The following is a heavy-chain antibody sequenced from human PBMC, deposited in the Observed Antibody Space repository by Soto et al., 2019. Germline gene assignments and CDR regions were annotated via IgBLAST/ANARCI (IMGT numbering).Heavy chain of an antibody. CDR3: AAEYGGNSA. CDR1: GGTFSSYT. CDR2: IIPILGIA. V-gene: IGHV1-69*02. Sequence: QVQLVQSGAEVKKPGSSVKVSCKASGGTFSSYTISWVRQAPGQGLEWMGRIIPILGIANYAQKFQGRVTITADKSPSTADMELSSLRSEDTAVDYCAAEYGGNSAWGQGTLVTVSS. D-gene: IGHD4-17*01. J-gene: IGHJ4*02.